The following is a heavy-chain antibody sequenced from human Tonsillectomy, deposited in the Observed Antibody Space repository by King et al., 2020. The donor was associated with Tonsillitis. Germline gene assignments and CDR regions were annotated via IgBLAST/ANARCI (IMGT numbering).Heavy chain of an antibody. Sequence: QLVQSGAEVKKPGSSVKVSCRASGGSFSNSPISWVRQAPGQGLEWMGGIIPIFGTTNYAQKFQGRVTITADESTNTAYMELTSLRSEDSGVFFCATASATLLPFRFYYMDVWGMGTTVTVSS. V-gene: IGHV1-69*01. CDR1: GGSFSNSP. J-gene: IGHJ6*03. CDR2: IIPIFGTT. CDR3: ATASATLLPFRFYYMDV.